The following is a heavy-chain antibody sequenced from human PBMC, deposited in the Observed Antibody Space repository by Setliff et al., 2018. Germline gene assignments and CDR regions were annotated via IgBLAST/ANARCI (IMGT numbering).Heavy chain of an antibody. J-gene: IGHJ6*03. Sequence: GGSLRLSCAASGFTFSDCYMSWIRQTPEKGLEWVSYISSSSSTIYYADSVKGRFTISRDNAQNSLYLQMNSLRAEDTAVYYCARSYNFWSGPALDVWGKGTTVTVS. D-gene: IGHD3-3*01. CDR2: ISSSSSTI. CDR1: GFTFSDCY. CDR3: ARSYNFWSGPALDV. V-gene: IGHV3-11*04.